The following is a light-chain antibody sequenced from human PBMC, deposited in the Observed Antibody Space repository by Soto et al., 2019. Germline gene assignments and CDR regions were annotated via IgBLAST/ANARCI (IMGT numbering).Light chain of an antibody. Sequence: QSVLTQPPSASGSPGQSVTISCTGTSSDVGGYNYVSWYQHHPGKAPKLMIYEVSNRPSGVSNRFSGSRSGNTASLTISGLQAEDEAEYYCNSYTSSSTFVFGTGTKLTVL. J-gene: IGLJ1*01. V-gene: IGLV2-14*01. CDR2: EVS. CDR1: SSDVGGYNY. CDR3: NSYTSSSTFV.